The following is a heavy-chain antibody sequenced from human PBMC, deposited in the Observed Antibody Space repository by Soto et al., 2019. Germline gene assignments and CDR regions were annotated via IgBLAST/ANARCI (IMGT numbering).Heavy chain of an antibody. D-gene: IGHD2-15*01. CDR3: VRDRHEALATHALRVAN. Sequence: PGGSLRLSCAASGFTVSSYEMDWIRQAPGKGVECGSYISSTGTSTPYEDPVTRRFTIYKDNIKSSVSLQMRSLRAEDTAVYYCVRDRHEALATHALRVANWGQGTKVTVSS. CDR1: GFTVSSYE. V-gene: IGHV3-48*03. J-gene: IGHJ4*02. CDR2: ISSTGTST.